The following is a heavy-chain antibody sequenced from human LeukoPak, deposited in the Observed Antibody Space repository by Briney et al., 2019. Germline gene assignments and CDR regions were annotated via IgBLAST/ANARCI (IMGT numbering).Heavy chain of an antibody. CDR2: IYTSGST. J-gene: IGHJ4*02. D-gene: IGHD1-26*01. Sequence: SETLSLTCTVSGGSISSGSYYWSWIRQPAGKGLEWIGRIYTSGSTNYNPSLNSRVTISVDTSKNQFSLKLSSVTAADTAVYYCARSGSYYGDYWGQGTLVTVSP. V-gene: IGHV4-61*02. CDR1: GGSISSGSYY. CDR3: ARSGSYYGDY.